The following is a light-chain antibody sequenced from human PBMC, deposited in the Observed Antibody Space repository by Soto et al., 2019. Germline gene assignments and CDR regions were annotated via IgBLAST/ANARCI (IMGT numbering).Light chain of an antibody. CDR2: KAS. CDR3: QHYNSYSEA. J-gene: IGKJ1*01. CDR1: QSISSG. Sequence: DIQMTQSPSTLSASVVDMVTITCRASQSISSGLAWYQQKPGKAPKLLIYKASTLKSGVPSRFSGSGSGTEFTLTISSLQPDDFATYYCQHYNSYSEAFGQGTKV. V-gene: IGKV1-5*03.